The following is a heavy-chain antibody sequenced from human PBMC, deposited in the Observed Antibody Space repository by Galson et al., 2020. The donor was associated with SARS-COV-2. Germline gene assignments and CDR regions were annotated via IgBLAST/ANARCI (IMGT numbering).Heavy chain of an antibody. J-gene: IGHJ6*02. CDR3: ARIRAAWFGELWYGMDV. D-gene: IGHD3-10*01. CDR1: GFSLSTSGMC. V-gene: IGHV2-70*01. Sequence: SGPTLVKPTQPLTLTCTFSGFSLSTSGMCVSWIRQPPGKALEWLALLAWDDDKYYSTSLKTRLTISKDTSKNQVVLTMTNMDPVDTATYYCARIRAAWFGELWYGMDVWGQGTTVTVSS. CDR2: LAWDDDK.